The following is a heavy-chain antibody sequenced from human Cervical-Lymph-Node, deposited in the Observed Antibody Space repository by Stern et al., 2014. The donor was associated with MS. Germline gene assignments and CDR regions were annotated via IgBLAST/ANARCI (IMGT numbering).Heavy chain of an antibody. J-gene: IGHJ6*02. Sequence: VQLLQSGAEVKKPGSSVKVSCKASGGTFNRHAFSWVRQAPGQGLEWMGGIIPLSGKTHYAQKFQDRVKLIADESTTTAFMELSSLRSEDAAVYYCASSYTGWDNPYHFYGMDVWGQGTAVTVSS. CDR2: IIPLSGKT. V-gene: IGHV1-69*01. CDR1: GGTFNRHA. CDR3: ASSYTGWDNPYHFYGMDV. D-gene: IGHD6-19*01.